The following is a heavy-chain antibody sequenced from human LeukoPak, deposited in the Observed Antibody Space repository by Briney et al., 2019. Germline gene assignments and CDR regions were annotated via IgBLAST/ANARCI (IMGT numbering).Heavy chain of an antibody. CDR2: INAGNGNT. Sequence: GASVKVSCKASGYTFTSYAMHWVRQAPGQRLEWMGWINAGNGNTKYSQEFQGRVTITRDTSASTAYMELSSLRSEDTAVDYCAKDRCSNGIGCYYYYMEVWGKGTTVTISS. J-gene: IGHJ6*03. CDR3: AKDRCSNGIGCYYYYMEV. CDR1: GYTFTSYA. D-gene: IGHD2-8*01. V-gene: IGHV1-3*03.